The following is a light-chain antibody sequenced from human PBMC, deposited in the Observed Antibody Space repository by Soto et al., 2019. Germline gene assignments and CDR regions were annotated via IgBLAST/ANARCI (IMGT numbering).Light chain of an antibody. CDR3: SSYAGSNNLV. CDR2: EVS. CDR1: SSDVGGYDY. J-gene: IGLJ2*01. V-gene: IGLV2-8*01. Sequence: QSALTQSPSASGSPGQSVTISCTGTSSDVGGYDYVSWYQQYPGKAPKLLIYEVSQRPSGVPDRFSGSKSGNTASLTVSGLQAEDEADYYCSSYAGSNNLVFGGGTKVTVL.